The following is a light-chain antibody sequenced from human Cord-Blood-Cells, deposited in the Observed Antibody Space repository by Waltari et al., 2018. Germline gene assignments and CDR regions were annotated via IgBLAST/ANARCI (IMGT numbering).Light chain of an antibody. J-gene: IGLJ3*02. CDR2: DVS. CDR3: SSYTSSSTV. V-gene: IGLV2-14*01. Sequence: QSALTQPASVSGSPGQSLTISCTGTSSDVGGYNYVSWYQQHPGKAPKLMIDDVSKRPSGVSNRFSGSKSGNTASLTISGLQAEDEADYYCSSYTSSSTVFGGGTKLTVL. CDR1: SSDVGGYNY.